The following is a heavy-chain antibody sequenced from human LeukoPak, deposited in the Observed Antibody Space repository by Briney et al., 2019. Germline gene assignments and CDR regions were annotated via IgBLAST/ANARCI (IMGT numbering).Heavy chain of an antibody. CDR1: GGTFSSYA. Sequence: GSSVKVSCKASGGTFSSYAISWVRQAPGQGLEWMGGIIPIFGTANYAQKFQGRVTITADESTSTAYMELSSLRSEDTAVYYCAKMAAAGTIPYYFDYWGQGTLVTVSS. CDR2: IIPIFGTA. J-gene: IGHJ4*02. CDR3: AKMAAAGTIPYYFDY. V-gene: IGHV1-69*01. D-gene: IGHD6-13*01.